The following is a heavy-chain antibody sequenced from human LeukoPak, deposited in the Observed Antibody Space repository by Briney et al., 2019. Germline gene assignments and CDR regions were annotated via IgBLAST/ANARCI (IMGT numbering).Heavy chain of an antibody. V-gene: IGHV1-18*01. CDR3: ASTHLHLGYFQH. CDR1: GYTFTSYG. D-gene: IGHD3-16*01. CDR2: ISAYNGNT. Sequence: ASVKVSCKASGYTFTSYGISWVRQAPGQGLEWMGWISAYNGNTNYAQKLQGRVTMTTDTSTSKAYMELRSLRSDDTAVVFCASTHLHLGYFQHWGQGTLVTVSS. J-gene: IGHJ1*01.